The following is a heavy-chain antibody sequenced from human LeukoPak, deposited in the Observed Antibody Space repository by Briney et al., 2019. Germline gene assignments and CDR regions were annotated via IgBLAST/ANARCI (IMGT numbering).Heavy chain of an antibody. Sequence: KASETLSLTCAVYGGSFSGYYWGWIRQPPGKGLEWIGNIYYSGSTYYNPSLKSRVTISVDTSKNHFSLKLSSVTAADTAVYYCESSRFGYYYMDVWGKGTTVTVSS. CDR1: GGSFSGYY. J-gene: IGHJ6*03. CDR2: IYYSGST. CDR3: ESSRFGYYYMDV. D-gene: IGHD3-16*01. V-gene: IGHV4-34*01.